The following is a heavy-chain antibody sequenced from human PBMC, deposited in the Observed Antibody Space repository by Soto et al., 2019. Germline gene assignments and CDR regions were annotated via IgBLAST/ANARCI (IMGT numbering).Heavy chain of an antibody. V-gene: IGHV4-4*02. CDR3: ARYPGDYVFDY. CDR1: GGSISSSNW. J-gene: IGHJ4*02. D-gene: IGHD4-17*01. CDR2: IYHSGST. Sequence: QVQLQESGPGLVKPSGTLSLTCAVSGGSISSSNWWSWVRQPPGKGLEWIGEIYHSGSTNYNPSLTSRVTLSVDKSKNQFSLKLRSVTAADTAVYYCARYPGDYVFDYWGQGTLVTVSS.